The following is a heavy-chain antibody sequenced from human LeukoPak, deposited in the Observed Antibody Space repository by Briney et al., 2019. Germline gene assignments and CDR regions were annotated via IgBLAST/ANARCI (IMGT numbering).Heavy chain of an antibody. D-gene: IGHD3-3*01. Sequence: PGGSLRLSCAASGFTVSSNYMSWVRQATGKGLEWVSVIYSGGSTYYADSVKGRFTISRDNSKNTLYLQMNSLRAEDTAVYYCARDFWGKGNTIDYWGQGTLVTVSS. CDR1: GFTVSSNY. CDR2: IYSGGST. V-gene: IGHV3-66*02. CDR3: ARDFWGKGNTIDY. J-gene: IGHJ4*02.